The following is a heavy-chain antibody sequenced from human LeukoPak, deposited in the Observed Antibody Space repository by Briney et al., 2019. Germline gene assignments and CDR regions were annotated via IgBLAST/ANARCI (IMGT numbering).Heavy chain of an antibody. V-gene: IGHV4-59*01. D-gene: IGHD3-16*02. Sequence: SETLSLTCTVSGASITTYYWSWIRQPPGKGLEWIGYIHSSGTTNYYPSIKSRVTISLDTPRNQFSLKLTSVTAADTAVYYCARGLGSWGSYRYYYWGQGTLVTVSS. CDR3: ARGLGSWGSYRYYY. J-gene: IGHJ4*02. CDR1: GASITTYY. CDR2: IHSSGTT.